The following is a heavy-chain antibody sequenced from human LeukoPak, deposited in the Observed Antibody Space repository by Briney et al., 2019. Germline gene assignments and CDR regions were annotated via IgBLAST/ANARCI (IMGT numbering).Heavy chain of an antibody. J-gene: IGHJ4*02. CDR1: GGSISSGSYY. CDR3: ARDGVAAARFDY. CDR2: IYTSGST. Sequence: PSQTLSLTCTVSGGSISSGSYYWSWIRQPAGKGLEWIGRIYTSGSTNYNPSLESRVTISVDTSKNQFSLKLSSVTAADTAVYYCARDGVAAARFDYWGQGTLVTVSS. D-gene: IGHD6-13*01. V-gene: IGHV4-61*02.